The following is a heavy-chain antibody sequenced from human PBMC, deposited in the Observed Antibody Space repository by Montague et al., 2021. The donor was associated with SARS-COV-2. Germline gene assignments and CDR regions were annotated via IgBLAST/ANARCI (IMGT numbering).Heavy chain of an antibody. CDR1: GYSISSGYF. CDR3: ARAYCGCDCGCLYIWSDS. J-gene: IGHJ5*01. V-gene: IGHV4-38-2*02. D-gene: IGHD2-21*01. Sequence: SETLSLTCSVSGYSISSGYFWGWIRQSPGKGLEWIGTIYHGGFTHYNPSLKSRLTMSLDTSKNQFSLRLSSVTAADTAIYYCARAYCGCDCGCLYIWSDSWGQGALVTVSS. CDR2: IYHGGFT.